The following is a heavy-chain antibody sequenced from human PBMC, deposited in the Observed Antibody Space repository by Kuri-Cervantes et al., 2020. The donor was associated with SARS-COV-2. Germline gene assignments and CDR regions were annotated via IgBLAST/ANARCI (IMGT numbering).Heavy chain of an antibody. D-gene: IGHD6-19*01. V-gene: IGHV3-21*01. CDR3: AMAQWLVMSAFDI. CDR1: GFTFSSYS. CDR2: ISSSSSYI. Sequence: GGSLRLSCAASGFTFSSYSMNWVRQATGKWLEWVSSISSSSSYIYYADSVKGRFTISRDNAKNSMYLQMNSLRAEDTAVYYCAMAQWLVMSAFDIWGQGTMVTVSS. J-gene: IGHJ3*02.